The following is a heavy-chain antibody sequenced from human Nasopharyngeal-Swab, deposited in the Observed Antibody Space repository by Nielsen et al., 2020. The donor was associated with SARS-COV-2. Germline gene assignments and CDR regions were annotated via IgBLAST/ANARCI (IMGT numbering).Heavy chain of an antibody. V-gene: IGHV1-3*01. J-gene: IGHJ6*02. CDR1: GYTFSSSA. CDR3: ARCVLRFLEWLSPGYYYGMDV. Sequence: ASVKVSCKASGYTFSSSAMHWVRQAPGQRLEWMGWINAGKGNTKYSQKLQGRVTITRDTSASTAYMELSSLRSDDTAVYYCARCVLRFLEWLSPGYYYGMDVWGQGTTVTVSS. D-gene: IGHD3-3*01. CDR2: INAGKGNT.